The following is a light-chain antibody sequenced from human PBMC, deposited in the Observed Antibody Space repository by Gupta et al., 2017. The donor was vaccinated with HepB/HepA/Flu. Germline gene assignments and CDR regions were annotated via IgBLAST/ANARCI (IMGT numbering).Light chain of an antibody. V-gene: IGLV2-14*03. J-gene: IGLJ1*01. CDR1: TSYVGGYDF. Sequence: QSALPQPSSVSGPPGPSIPISFTVTTSYVGGYDFVSWYQQHPGKAPKLIIYDVTNRPSGVSNRFSGSKSGNTASLTISGLQAEDEADYYCGSYASRSYTTTATRVFGTGTKVTVL. CDR2: DVT. CDR3: GSYASRSYTTTATRV.